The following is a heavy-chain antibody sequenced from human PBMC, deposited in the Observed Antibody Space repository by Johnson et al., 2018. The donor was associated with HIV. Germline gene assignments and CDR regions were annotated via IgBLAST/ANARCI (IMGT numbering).Heavy chain of an antibody. CDR3: TTDLIRRYYGSGLRDAFDI. CDR1: GFTFSSYG. Sequence: QVQLVESGGGVVQPGGSLRLSCAGSGFTFSSYGMHWVRQAPGKGLEWVAFIRYDGSNKYYADSVKGRFTISRDTSKNTLYLQMNSLKTEDTAVYYCTTDLIRRYYGSGLRDAFDIWGQGTMVTVSS. J-gene: IGHJ3*02. V-gene: IGHV3-30*02. CDR2: IRYDGSNK. D-gene: IGHD3-10*01.